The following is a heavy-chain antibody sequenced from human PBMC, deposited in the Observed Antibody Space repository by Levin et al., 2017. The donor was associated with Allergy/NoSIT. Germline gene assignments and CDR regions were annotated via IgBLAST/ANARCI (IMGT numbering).Heavy chain of an antibody. CDR2: INHSGTT. V-gene: IGHV4-34*01. D-gene: IGHD6-13*01. CDR1: GGSFTSYY. CDR3: AGAFASAGTDSIYFYYYGVDV. Sequence: SETLSLTFGVYGGSFTSYYWSWIRQPPGKGLEWIGEINHSGTTKYSPSLKSRVTMSVDTSENQISLRLSSVTAADTAVYYCAGAFASAGTDSIYFYYYGVDVWGQGTTVTVSS. J-gene: IGHJ6*02.